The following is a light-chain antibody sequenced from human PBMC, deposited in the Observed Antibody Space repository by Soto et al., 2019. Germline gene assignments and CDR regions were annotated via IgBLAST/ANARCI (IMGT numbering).Light chain of an antibody. V-gene: IGLV1-44*01. Sequence: QSVLTQPPSASGTPGQRVTISCSGSSSNIVTNTVIWYQQLPGAAPKLLIYSDNQRPSGVPDRFSGSKSGTSASLAISGLQSGDEADYFCAAWDVSLVVFGGGTKVTVL. CDR1: SSNIVTNT. J-gene: IGLJ2*01. CDR2: SDN. CDR3: AAWDVSLVV.